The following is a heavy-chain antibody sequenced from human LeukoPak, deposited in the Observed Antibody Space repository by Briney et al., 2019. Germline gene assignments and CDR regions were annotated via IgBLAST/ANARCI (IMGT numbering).Heavy chain of an antibody. CDR2: IYYSGST. J-gene: IGHJ4*02. V-gene: IGHV4-59*01. Sequence: PSETLSLTGTVSGGSISSYYWSWIRQPPGKGLEWIGYIYYSGSTNYNPSLKSRVTISVDTSKNQFSLKLSSVTAADTAVYYCARVSDFWSGYSGNYFDYWGQGTLVTVSS. CDR3: ARVSDFWSGYSGNYFDY. CDR1: GGSISSYY. D-gene: IGHD3-3*01.